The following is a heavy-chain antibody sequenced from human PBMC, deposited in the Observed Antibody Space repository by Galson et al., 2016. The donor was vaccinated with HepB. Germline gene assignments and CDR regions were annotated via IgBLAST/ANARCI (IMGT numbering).Heavy chain of an antibody. J-gene: IGHJ6*02. CDR3: ARGYGMDV. CDR2: IYGGGTT. Sequence: SLRLSCAASEFVFRNYAMAWVRQAPGKGLEWVSVIYGGGTTYYADSVKDTFTISRDNSKNTVHLQMTSLRVEDTAVYYCARGYGMDVWGQGTTVTVSS. CDR1: EFVFRNYA. V-gene: IGHV3-66*01.